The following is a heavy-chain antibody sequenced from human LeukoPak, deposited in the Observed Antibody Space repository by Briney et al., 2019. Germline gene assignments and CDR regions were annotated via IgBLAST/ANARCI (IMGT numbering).Heavy chain of an antibody. V-gene: IGHV3-30*18. CDR3: AKDPHYTVTTSYYFDY. CDR2: ISYDGSNK. Sequence: GRSLRLSCAASGFTFSSYGMHWVRQAPGKGLEWVAVISYDGSNKYYADSVKGRFTISRDNSKNTLYLQMNSLRAGDTAVYYCAKDPHYTVTTSYYFDYWGQGTLVTVSS. CDR1: GFTFSSYG. J-gene: IGHJ4*02. D-gene: IGHD4-17*01.